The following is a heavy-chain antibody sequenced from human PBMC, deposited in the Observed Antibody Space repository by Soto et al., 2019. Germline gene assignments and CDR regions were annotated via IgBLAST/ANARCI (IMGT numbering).Heavy chain of an antibody. CDR3: ARDKDLEPTVWGY. Sequence: KASETLSLTCTVSGDSMGSGGHYYNWIRLLPGKGLEWIGYIYYSGATHYNPSLRGRVSISIGTSNNQFSLRLISVTAADTALYFCARDKDLEPTVWGYWGQGTQVTVSS. V-gene: IGHV4-31*03. J-gene: IGHJ4*02. CDR1: GDSMGSGGHY. D-gene: IGHD7-27*01. CDR2: IYYSGAT.